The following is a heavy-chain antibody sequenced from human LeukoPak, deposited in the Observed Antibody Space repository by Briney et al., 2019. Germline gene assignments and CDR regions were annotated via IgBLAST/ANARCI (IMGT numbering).Heavy chain of an antibody. V-gene: IGHV1-18*01. Sequence: ASVKVSCKASGYIFTDYGISWVRQAPGQGLEWMGWISVYNGNTNYAQKLQGRVTMTTDTSTSTAYMELRSLRSDDTAVYYCARVPYYYDSSGYYSGGYFDYWGQGTLVTVSS. D-gene: IGHD3-22*01. CDR3: ARVPYYYDSSGYYSGGYFDY. CDR2: ISVYNGNT. J-gene: IGHJ4*02. CDR1: GYIFTDYG.